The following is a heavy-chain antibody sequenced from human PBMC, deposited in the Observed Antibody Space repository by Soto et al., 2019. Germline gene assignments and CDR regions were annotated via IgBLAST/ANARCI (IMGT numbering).Heavy chain of an antibody. CDR2: VLYSGNT. J-gene: IGHJ5*02. D-gene: IGHD1-26*01. V-gene: IGHV4-59*12. Sequence: PEKLPVTYTVSAGSIGGCSWHWCRQSPGRELEWIGDVLYSGNTNYNPSLESRVTISVDPSKNQFSLKLSSVTAADTAAYYCARGGINGIYSLSLGQG. CDR1: AGSIGGCS. CDR3: ARGGINGIYSLS.